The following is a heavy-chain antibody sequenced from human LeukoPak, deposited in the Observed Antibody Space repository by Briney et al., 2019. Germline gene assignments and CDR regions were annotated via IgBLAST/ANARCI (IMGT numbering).Heavy chain of an antibody. Sequence: SETLSLTCTVSGGSISSGDYYWSWIRQTPGKGLEWIGSINYRGSTYYNPSLKSRVTISVDTSKNQVSLKLTSVTAADTAVYYCARPGSSFGWYYFDFWGQGTLVTVSS. CDR1: GGSISSGDYY. CDR2: INYRGST. CDR3: ARPGSSFGWYYFDF. J-gene: IGHJ4*02. V-gene: IGHV4-39*01. D-gene: IGHD3-10*01.